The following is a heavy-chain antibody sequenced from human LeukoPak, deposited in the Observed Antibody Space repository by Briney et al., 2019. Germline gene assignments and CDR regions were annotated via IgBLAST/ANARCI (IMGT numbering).Heavy chain of an antibody. D-gene: IGHD4-17*01. CDR3: AKVVHSRVTTTYVDF. J-gene: IGHJ4*02. CDR1: ASTANGFT. CDR2: VSKRGGTP. Sequence: PGASLRLSCAAFASTANGFTMVCVRQGPGKRLEWVLGVSKRGGTPSYTPSVKVRFTISRDNAKITLYLQKNSLTAEDTAVYYGAKVVHSRVTTTYVDFWGQGTLVTVSS. V-gene: IGHV3-23*01.